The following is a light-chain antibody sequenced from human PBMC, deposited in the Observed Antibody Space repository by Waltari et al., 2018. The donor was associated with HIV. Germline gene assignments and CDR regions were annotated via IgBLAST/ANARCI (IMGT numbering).Light chain of an antibody. V-gene: IGLV2-8*01. CDR2: EAT. J-gene: IGLJ3*02. CDR3: VSYAGINDRWV. CDR1: SSDVGGYDH. Sequence: QSALTQPPSSSGSPGQSVTISCTGTSSDVGGYDHVSWYQQHPGKAPKRLVYEATKRAPGAPDRCSGSKSCNTASLTVSGLQAEDEAHYYCVSYAGINDRWVFGGGTKLTVL.